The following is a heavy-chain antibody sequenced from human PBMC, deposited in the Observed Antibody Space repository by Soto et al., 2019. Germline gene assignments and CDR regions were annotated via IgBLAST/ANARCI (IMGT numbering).Heavy chain of an antibody. CDR3: ARDRNYYDSSGYYPKPFFDY. CDR2: IYYSGST. J-gene: IGHJ4*02. CDR1: GGSISSGDYY. D-gene: IGHD3-22*01. V-gene: IGHV4-30-4*01. Sequence: PSETLSLTCTVSGGSISSGDYYWSWIRQPPGKGLEWIGYIYYSGSTYYNPSLKSRVTISVDTSKNQFSLKLSSVTAAETAVYYCARDRNYYDSSGYYPKPFFDYWGQGTLVTSPQ.